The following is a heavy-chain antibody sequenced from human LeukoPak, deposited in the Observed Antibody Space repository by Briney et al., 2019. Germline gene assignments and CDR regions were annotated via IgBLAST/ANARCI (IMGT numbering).Heavy chain of an antibody. J-gene: IGHJ6*01. CDR3: AKDGGNYCDTGGDYLMRSYMDV. CDR2: ISYDAKSN. Sequence: PGGSLRLSSAASGFTFSSYGMHRVRQVPGQGLEWVAVISYDAKSNYHIDSVKGRFTISRDNSKNTLYLQMSSLRAEDTAVDYCAKDGGNYCDTGGDYLMRSYMDVWGKGATVTDSS. CDR1: GFTFSSYG. V-gene: IGHV3-30*18. D-gene: IGHD3-22*01.